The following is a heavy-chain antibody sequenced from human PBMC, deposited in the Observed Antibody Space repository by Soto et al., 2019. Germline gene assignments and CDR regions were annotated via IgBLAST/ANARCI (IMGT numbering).Heavy chain of an antibody. CDR2: IYSGGST. CDR3: ARESWALTAAGHYYYYYYMDV. Sequence: GGSLRLSCAASGFTVSSNYMSWVRQAPGKGLEWVSVIYSGGSTYYADSVKGRFTISRDNSKNTLYLQMNSLRAEDTAVYYCARESWALTAAGHYYYYYYMDVWGKGTTVTVSS. CDR1: GFTVSSNY. V-gene: IGHV3-66*01. J-gene: IGHJ6*03. D-gene: IGHD6-13*01.